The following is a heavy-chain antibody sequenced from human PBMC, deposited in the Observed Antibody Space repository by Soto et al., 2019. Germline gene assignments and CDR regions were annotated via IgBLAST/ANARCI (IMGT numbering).Heavy chain of an antibody. CDR3: ARDALGSDCSGGSCYFPLDY. V-gene: IGHV1-69*13. Sequence: AASVKVSCKASGGTFSSYAISWVRQAPGQGLEWMGGIIPIFGTANYAQKFQGRVTITADESTSTAYMELSSLRSEDTAVYYCARDALGSDCSGGSCYFPLDYWGQGXLVTVYS. CDR2: IIPIFGTA. J-gene: IGHJ4*02. CDR1: GGTFSSYA. D-gene: IGHD2-15*01.